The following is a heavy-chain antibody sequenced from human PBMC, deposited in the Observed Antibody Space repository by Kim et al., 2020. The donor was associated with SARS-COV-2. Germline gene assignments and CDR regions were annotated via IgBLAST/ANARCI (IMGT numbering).Heavy chain of an antibody. CDR1: GGSISSYY. D-gene: IGHD3-16*01. J-gene: IGHJ3*02. CDR2: IYYSGST. Sequence: SETLSLTCTVSGGSISSYYWSWIRQPPGKGLEWIGYIYYSGSTNYNPSLKSRVTISVDTSKNQFSLKLSSVTAADTAVYYCARDQDYGIDAFDIWGQGTMVTVSS. V-gene: IGHV4-59*13. CDR3: ARDQDYGIDAFDI.